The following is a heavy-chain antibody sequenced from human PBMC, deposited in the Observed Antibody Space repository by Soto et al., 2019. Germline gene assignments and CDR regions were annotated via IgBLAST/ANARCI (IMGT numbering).Heavy chain of an antibody. CDR1: GFTFSDFY. CDR3: ARDGVELWALMVYAPKYYFDY. J-gene: IGHJ4*02. CDR2: IKQDGSEK. Sequence: PGGSLRLSCATSGFTFSDFYMSWVRQAPGKGLEWVANIKQDGSEKYYVDSVKGRFTISRDNAKNSLYLQMNSLRAEDTAVYYCARDGVELWALMVYAPKYYFDYWGQGTLVTVSS. D-gene: IGHD2-8*01. V-gene: IGHV3-7*01.